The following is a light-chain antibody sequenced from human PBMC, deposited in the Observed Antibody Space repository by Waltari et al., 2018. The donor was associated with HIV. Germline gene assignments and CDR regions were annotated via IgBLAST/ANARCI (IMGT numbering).Light chain of an antibody. CDR3: SSYTSRNTVV. CDR1: SSDVGAYNY. CDR2: EVF. Sequence: QSALTQPASVSGSPGQSITIPCSGPSSDVGAYNYVSWYRHHPGKAPELMIYEVFNRPSGVSNRFSGSKSDNTASLTISGLQADDEADYYCSSYTSRNTVVFGGGTKVTVL. J-gene: IGLJ2*01. V-gene: IGLV2-14*01.